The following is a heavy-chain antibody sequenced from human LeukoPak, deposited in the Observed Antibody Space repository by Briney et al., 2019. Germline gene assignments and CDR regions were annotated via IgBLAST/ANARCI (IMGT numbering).Heavy chain of an antibody. V-gene: IGHV3-53*01. CDR1: GFTVSNDY. CDR2: IYSDGSA. CDR3: ARGGGAYCGGDCHRTFDS. D-gene: IGHD2-21*02. Sequence: GGSLRLSCAASGFTVSNDYVSWVRQAPGKGLEWVSTIYSDGSAYYIGSVKGRFTISRDTSKNMLYLQMNSLRAEDTAVYYCARGGGAYCGGDCHRTFDSWGRGTLVTVSS. J-gene: IGHJ4*02.